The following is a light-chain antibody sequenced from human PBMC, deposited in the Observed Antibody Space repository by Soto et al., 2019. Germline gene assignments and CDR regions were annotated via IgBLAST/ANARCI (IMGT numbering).Light chain of an antibody. J-gene: IGKJ5*01. CDR3: QQLHGYPIT. Sequence: DIQMTQSPSSLSVSVGDRVTITCRASQSIGGFLNWYQQKLGKAPKLLIYAASSLQSGVPSRFSGSGSGTHFTLTISSLQPEDFATYYCQQLHGYPITFGQGTRLEIK. V-gene: IGKV1-39*01. CDR2: AAS. CDR1: QSIGGF.